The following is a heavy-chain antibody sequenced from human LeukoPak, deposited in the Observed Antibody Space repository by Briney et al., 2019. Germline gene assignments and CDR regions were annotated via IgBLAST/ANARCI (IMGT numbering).Heavy chain of an antibody. J-gene: IGHJ4*02. CDR1: GYTLTELS. CDR3: AIQSLWFGEFFDY. D-gene: IGHD3-10*01. CDR2: FDPEDGET. Sequence: ASVKVSCKVSGYTLTELSMYWVRQAPGKGLERMGGFDPEDGETIYAQKFQGRVTMTEDTSTDTAYIELSSLRSEDTAVYYCAIQSLWFGEFFDYWGQGTLVTVSS. V-gene: IGHV1-24*01.